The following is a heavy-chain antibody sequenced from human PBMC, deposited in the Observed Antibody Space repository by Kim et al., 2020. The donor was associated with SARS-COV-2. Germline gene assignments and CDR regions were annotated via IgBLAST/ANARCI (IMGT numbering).Heavy chain of an antibody. CDR3: ATGQLEGAFDI. D-gene: IGHD1-1*01. J-gene: IGHJ3*02. Sequence: IYAQKFQSRVTMTEETSTDTAYMELSSLRSEDTAVYYCATGQLEGAFDIWGQGTMVTVSS. V-gene: IGHV1-24*01.